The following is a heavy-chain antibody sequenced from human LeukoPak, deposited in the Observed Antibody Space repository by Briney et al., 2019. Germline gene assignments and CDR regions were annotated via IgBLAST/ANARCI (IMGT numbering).Heavy chain of an antibody. CDR3: AMGFWYEEYFQH. D-gene: IGHD6-13*01. Sequence: SETLSLTCTVSGGSISSGGYYWSWIRQHPGKGLEWIGYIYYSGSTNYNPSLKSRITISVDTSKNQFSLRLSSVTAADTAVYFCAMGFWYEEYFQHWGQGSLVIVSS. V-gene: IGHV4-61*08. CDR1: GGSISSGGYY. CDR2: IYYSGST. J-gene: IGHJ1*01.